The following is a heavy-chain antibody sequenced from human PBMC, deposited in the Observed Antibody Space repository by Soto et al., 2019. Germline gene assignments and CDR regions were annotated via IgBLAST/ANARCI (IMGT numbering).Heavy chain of an antibody. CDR3: AKTGYSSSWSKTDY. CDR2: ISGSGGST. J-gene: IGHJ4*02. V-gene: IGHV3-23*01. Sequence: HPGGSLRLSCAASGFTFSSYAMSWVRQAPGKGLEWVSAISGSGGSTYYADSVKGRFTISRDNSKNTLYLQMNSLRAEDTAVYYCAKTGYSSSWSKTDYWGQGTLVTVSS. CDR1: GFTFSSYA. D-gene: IGHD6-13*01.